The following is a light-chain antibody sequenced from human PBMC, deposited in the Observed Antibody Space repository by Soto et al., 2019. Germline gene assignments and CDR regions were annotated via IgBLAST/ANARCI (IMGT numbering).Light chain of an antibody. CDR2: DAS. Sequence: EIVLTQSPATLSLSPGERATLSCRASQSVSSYLAWYQQKPGQAPRLLIYDASNRATGIPARFSGSGTGTDFTHIISSLEPEDFAVYYCQQRSNWPFIFGQGTRLEIK. CDR1: QSVSSY. V-gene: IGKV3-11*01. J-gene: IGKJ5*01. CDR3: QQRSNWPFI.